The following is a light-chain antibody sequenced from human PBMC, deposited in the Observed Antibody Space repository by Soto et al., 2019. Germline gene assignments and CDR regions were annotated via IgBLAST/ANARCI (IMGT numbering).Light chain of an antibody. CDR1: SSDVGDYNY. CDR3: SSYTSSSTRV. V-gene: IGLV2-14*01. J-gene: IGLJ1*01. CDR2: DVS. Sequence: QSVLTQPASVSGSPGQSITISCTGTSSDVGDYNYVSWYQQHPGKAPKPMIFDVSNRPSGVSNRFSGSKSGNTASLTISGLQAEDEADYYCSSYTSSSTRVFGTGTKVTVL.